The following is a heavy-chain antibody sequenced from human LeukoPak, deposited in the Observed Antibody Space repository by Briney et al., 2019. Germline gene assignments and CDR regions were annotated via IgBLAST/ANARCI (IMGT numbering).Heavy chain of an antibody. D-gene: IGHD5-12*01. J-gene: IGHJ6*02. Sequence: SQTLSLTCAVSGGSISSGGYSWSWIRQPPGKGLEWIGYIYHSGSTYYNPSLKGRVTISVDRSKNQFSLKLSSVTAADTAVYYCASHITISGYDSYYGMDVWGQGTTVTVSS. V-gene: IGHV4-30-2*01. CDR1: GGSISSGGYS. CDR2: IYHSGST. CDR3: ASHITISGYDSYYGMDV.